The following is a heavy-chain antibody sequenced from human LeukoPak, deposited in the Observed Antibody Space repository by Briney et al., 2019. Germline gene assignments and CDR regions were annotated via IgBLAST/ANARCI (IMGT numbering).Heavy chain of an antibody. D-gene: IGHD4-17*01. J-gene: IGHJ4*02. V-gene: IGHV3-23*01. CDR2: ISGGGETT. CDR3: ARDYADYVGYFFFDY. Sequence: PGGSLRLSCAASGFTFNNYAMYWVRQAPGKGLEWVSSISGGGETTYYADSAKGRFTISRDNSQNTLYLQMNSLSAEDTALYYCARDYADYVGYFFFDYWGQGTLVTVSS. CDR1: GFTFNNYA.